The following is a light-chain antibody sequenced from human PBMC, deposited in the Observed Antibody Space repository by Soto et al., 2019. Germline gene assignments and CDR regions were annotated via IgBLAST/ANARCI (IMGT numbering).Light chain of an antibody. V-gene: IGLV2-14*01. CDR2: DVS. Sequence: QSALTQPASVSGSPGQSITISCTGTSSDVGGNIHVSWYQQYPGKAPKLVIYDVSSRPSGVSNRFSGSKSGNTASLTISGLRSEDEADYYCSSYTSSTTYVFGAGTKLTVL. CDR1: SSDVGGNIH. CDR3: SSYTSSTTYV. J-gene: IGLJ1*01.